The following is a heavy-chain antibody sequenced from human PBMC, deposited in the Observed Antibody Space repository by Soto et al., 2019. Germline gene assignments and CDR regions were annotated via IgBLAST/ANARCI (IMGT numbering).Heavy chain of an antibody. CDR2: IYYSGST. D-gene: IGHD3-22*01. J-gene: IGHJ5*02. CDR3: ARDSDSSGYYYSWFDP. Sequence: SETLSLTCTVSGGSISSYYWSWIRQPPGKGLEWIGYIYYSGSTNYNPSLKSRVTISVDTSKNQLSLKLSSVTAADTAVYYCARDSDSSGYYYSWFDPWGQGTLVTVSS. V-gene: IGHV4-59*01. CDR1: GGSISSYY.